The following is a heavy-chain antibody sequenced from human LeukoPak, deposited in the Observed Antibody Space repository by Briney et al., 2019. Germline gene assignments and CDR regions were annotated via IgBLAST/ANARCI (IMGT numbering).Heavy chain of an antibody. J-gene: IGHJ4*02. V-gene: IGHV3-53*01. CDR1: GFTVSSRY. D-gene: IGHD2-21*02. CDR2: IHGDGST. Sequence: PGGSLRLSCAASGFTVSSRYMSWVRQAPGKGLEWVSVIHGDGSTYYADSVKGRFTISRDNSKNTLYLQMNSLRAEDTAVYYCARGESSDCTCIDYWGQGTLVSVSS. CDR3: ARGESSDCTCIDY.